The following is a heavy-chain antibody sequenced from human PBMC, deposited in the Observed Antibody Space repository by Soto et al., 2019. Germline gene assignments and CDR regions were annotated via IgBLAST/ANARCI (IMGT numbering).Heavy chain of an antibody. CDR2: ISWDSATV. CDR3: VQGRYPTMATPLDH. D-gene: IGHD3-9*01. V-gene: IGHV3-9*01. Sequence: GGSLRLSCSASGFTFDDCAMHWVRQAPGKGPEWVSGISWDSATVVYAESVKGRFTITRDDAKNSLYLQMDSLRREDTALYYCVQGRYPTMATPLDHWGQGTLVTVSS. J-gene: IGHJ5*02. CDR1: GFTFDDCA.